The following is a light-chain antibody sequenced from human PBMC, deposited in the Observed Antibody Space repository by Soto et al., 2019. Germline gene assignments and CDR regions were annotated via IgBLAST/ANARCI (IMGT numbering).Light chain of an antibody. CDR1: QSISSS. Sequence: EIVMTQSPATLSVSPGERATLSCRASQSISSSLSWYQQKPGQAPRLLIYCASTSATGVPARFSGSGSGTEFALTISSLQSEDFAVYSCQQCYKWDLTVGGGTKVEIK. CDR2: CAS. CDR3: QQCYKWDLT. J-gene: IGKJ4*01. V-gene: IGKV3-15*01.